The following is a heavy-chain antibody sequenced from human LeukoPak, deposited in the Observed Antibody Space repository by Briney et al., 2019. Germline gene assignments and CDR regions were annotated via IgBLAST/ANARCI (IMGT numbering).Heavy chain of an antibody. Sequence: SETLSLTCTVSNYSITSGYYWGWIRQPPGKGLEWIGSIYHSGTTYYNPSLKSRDTISVDTSKNQFSLNLSSVTAADTAVYYCARVSRGYDILYWGQGTLVTVSS. CDR3: ARVSRGYDILY. D-gene: IGHD3-9*01. J-gene: IGHJ4*02. CDR1: NYSITSGYY. V-gene: IGHV4-38-2*02. CDR2: IYHSGTT.